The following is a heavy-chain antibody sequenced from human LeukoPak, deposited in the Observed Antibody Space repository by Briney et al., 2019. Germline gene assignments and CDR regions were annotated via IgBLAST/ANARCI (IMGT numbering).Heavy chain of an antibody. J-gene: IGHJ5*02. CDR2: ISSSGSTI. Sequence: GGSLRLSCAASGFTFSSYEMNWVRQAPGKGLGWVSYISSSGSTIYYADSVKGRFTISRDNAKNSLYLQMNSLRAEDPAVYYCARGYGDYEGKFDPWGPGTLVTVSS. CDR1: GFTFSSYE. V-gene: IGHV3-48*03. CDR3: ARGYGDYEGKFDP. D-gene: IGHD4-17*01.